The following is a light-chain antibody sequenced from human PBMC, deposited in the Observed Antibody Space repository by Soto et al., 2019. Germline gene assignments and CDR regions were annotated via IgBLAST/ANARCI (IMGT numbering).Light chain of an antibody. Sequence: DIQMTQSPSTLSASVGDRVTITCRASQSISSSLAWYQQKPGKAPKLLIYKAATLETGVPSRFSGSGSGTEFTLTISSLQPDDFAMYYCQQYNTHWTFGQGTKVELK. CDR1: QSISSS. CDR3: QQYNTHWT. CDR2: KAA. V-gene: IGKV1-5*03. J-gene: IGKJ1*01.